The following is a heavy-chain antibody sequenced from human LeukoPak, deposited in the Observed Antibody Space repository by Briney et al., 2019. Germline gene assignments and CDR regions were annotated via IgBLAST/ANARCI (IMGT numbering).Heavy chain of an antibody. J-gene: IGHJ6*03. CDR3: ARGDSSSWYPYYYYYYMDV. V-gene: IGHV1-69*06. Sequence: ASVKVSCKASGGTFSSYAISWVRQAPGQGLEWMGGIIPIFGTANYAQKFQGGVTITADKSTSTAYMELSSLRSEDTAVYYCARGDSSSWYPYYYYYYMDVWGKGTTVTVSS. D-gene: IGHD6-13*01. CDR2: IIPIFGTA. CDR1: GGTFSSYA.